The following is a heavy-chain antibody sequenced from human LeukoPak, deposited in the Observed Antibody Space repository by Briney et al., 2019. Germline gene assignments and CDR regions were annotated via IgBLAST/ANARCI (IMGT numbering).Heavy chain of an antibody. Sequence: GASVKVSCKASGSTFSDYHINWVRQASGQGPEWMGWINPKSGDASYNQAVQGRVTMTRDTSISTAYMELNRLRSDDTAMYYCARGEYSNGYPYRLDSWGQGTLVTVSS. CDR1: GSTFSDYH. CDR3: ARGEYSNGYPYRLDS. CDR2: INPKSGDA. J-gene: IGHJ4*02. D-gene: IGHD3-16*01. V-gene: IGHV1-2*02.